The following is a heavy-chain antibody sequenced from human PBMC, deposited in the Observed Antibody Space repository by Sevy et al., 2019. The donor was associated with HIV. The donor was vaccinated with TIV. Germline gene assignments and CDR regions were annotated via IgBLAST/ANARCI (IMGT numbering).Heavy chain of an antibody. V-gene: IGHV3-73*01. D-gene: IGHD2-2*02. CDR3: TRLPEGYCSSTSCYRASDYYYGMDV. J-gene: IGHJ6*02. CDR2: IRSKANSYAT. CDR1: GFTFSGSA. Sequence: GGSLRLSCAASGFTFSGSAMHWVRQASGKGLEWVGRIRSKANSYATAYAASVKGRFTISREDSKNTAYLQMNSLKTEETAVYYCTRLPEGYCSSTSCYRASDYYYGMDVWGQGTTVTVSS.